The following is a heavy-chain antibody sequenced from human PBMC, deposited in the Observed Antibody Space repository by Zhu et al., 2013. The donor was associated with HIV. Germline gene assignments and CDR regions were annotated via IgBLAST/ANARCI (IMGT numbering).Heavy chain of an antibody. CDR1: GYTFSDYG. Sequence: QVVQSGGEVKEPGASVKVSCKTSGYTFSDYGVSWVRQAPGQGLEWVGWINPNSGGTNYGQKFQGRVTMTRDTSFSTAYMELSRLRSDDTAVYFCAREHRDYYLDVWGKGTTVTVSS. V-gene: IGHV1-2*02. CDR2: INPNSGGT. J-gene: IGHJ6*03. CDR3: AREHRDYYLDV.